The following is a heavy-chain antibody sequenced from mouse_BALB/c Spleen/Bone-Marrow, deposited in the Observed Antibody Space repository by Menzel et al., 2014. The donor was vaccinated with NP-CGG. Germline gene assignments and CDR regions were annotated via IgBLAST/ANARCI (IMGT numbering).Heavy chain of an antibody. D-gene: IGHD2-4*01. V-gene: IGHV1S81*02. Sequence: QVTLKVSGAELVKPGASVKLSCKASGYTFTSYYMYWVKQRPGQGLEWIGEINPSNGGTNFNEKFKSKATLTVDKSSSTAYMQLSSLTSEDSAVYYCTRSTMITYFDYWGQGTTLTVSS. CDR2: INPSNGGT. CDR1: GYTFTSYY. CDR3: TRSTMITYFDY. J-gene: IGHJ2*01.